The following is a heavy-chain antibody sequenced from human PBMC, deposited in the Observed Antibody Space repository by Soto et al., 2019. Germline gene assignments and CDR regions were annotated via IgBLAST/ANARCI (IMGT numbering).Heavy chain of an antibody. V-gene: IGHV3-33*01. Sequence: QVQLVESGGGVVQPGRSLRLSCAASEFTFNNYGMHWVRQAPGKGLEWVAVIWNDGINYSYANYVKGRFTISRDNSRNTLYLQMRSLGAEDTAVYYCARRQISPPTRGAAAARGGMDVWGQGTTVTVSS. CDR2: IWNDGINY. CDR1: EFTFNNYG. J-gene: IGHJ6*02. CDR3: ARRQISPPTRGAAAARGGMDV. D-gene: IGHD6-13*01.